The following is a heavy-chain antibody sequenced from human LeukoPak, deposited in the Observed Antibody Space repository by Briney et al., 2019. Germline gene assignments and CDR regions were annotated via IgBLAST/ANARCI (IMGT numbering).Heavy chain of an antibody. J-gene: IGHJ6*03. CDR1: GGSINIFY. V-gene: IGHV4-59*08. D-gene: IGHD3-9*01. CDR3: ARQAQYYDISTTYYKDYYYHYMDV. Sequence: SETLSLTCTVSGGSINIFYWNWIRQPPGKGLEWIGSVYHSGSTNYNPSLSSRVSMSVDMSKNQLSLRLSFVTAADTAVYYCARQAQYYDISTTYYKDYYYHYMDVWGKGTTVTVSS. CDR2: VYHSGST.